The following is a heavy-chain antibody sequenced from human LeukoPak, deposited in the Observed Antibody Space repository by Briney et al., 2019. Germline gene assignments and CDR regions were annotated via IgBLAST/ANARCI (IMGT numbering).Heavy chain of an antibody. J-gene: IGHJ4*02. V-gene: IGHV3-48*04. CDR3: TTDPNRVGAQFGDY. Sequence: PGGSLRLSCAASGFTFSSYSMNWVRQAPGKGLEWVSYVTSGGGTMCYADSVKGRFTISRDNAKNSLYLQMNSLRAEDTAVYYCTTDPNRVGAQFGDYWGQGTLVTVSS. CDR1: GFTFSSYS. CDR2: VTSGGGTM. D-gene: IGHD1-26*01.